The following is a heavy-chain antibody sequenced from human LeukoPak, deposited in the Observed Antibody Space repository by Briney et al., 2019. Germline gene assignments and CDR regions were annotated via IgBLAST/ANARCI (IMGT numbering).Heavy chain of an antibody. V-gene: IGHV4-39*07. J-gene: IGHJ5*02. CDR1: GGSISSSSYY. CDR2: IYYSGST. Sequence: PSETLSLTCTVSGGSISSSSYYWGWIRQPPRKGLEWIGSIYYSGSTYYNPSLKSRVTISVDTSKNQFSLKLSSVTAADTAVYYCARERVVEGWFDPWGREPWSPSPQ. CDR3: ARERVVEGWFDP. D-gene: IGHD6-6*01.